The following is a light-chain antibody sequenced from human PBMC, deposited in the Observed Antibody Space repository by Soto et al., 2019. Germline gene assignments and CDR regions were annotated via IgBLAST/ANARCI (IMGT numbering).Light chain of an antibody. V-gene: IGKV1-39*01. CDR1: QTISSY. J-gene: IGKJ2*01. CDR2: SAS. CDR3: QKTFRTPHT. Sequence: DIQMTQSPSSLSASVGERVTITCRTSQTISSYLNWYQQKPGAAPKLLIYSASTLQTGVPSRFSGSGFGTDYTLTISSLQPADVAIYYCQKTFRTPHTFGQGTKVDI.